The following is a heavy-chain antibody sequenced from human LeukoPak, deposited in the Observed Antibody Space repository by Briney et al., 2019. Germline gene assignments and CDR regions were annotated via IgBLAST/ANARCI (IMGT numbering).Heavy chain of an antibody. V-gene: IGHV4-4*02. Sequence: SETLSLTCAVSGGSISRSNWWSWVRQPPGKELEWIGEIHHSGSTNYNSSLKSRVTISVDTSKNQFSLKLTSVTAADTAVYYCWCSGYESGFDYWGQGTLVTVSS. CDR3: WCSGYESGFDY. J-gene: IGHJ4*02. CDR1: GGSISRSNW. D-gene: IGHD5-12*01. CDR2: IHHSGST.